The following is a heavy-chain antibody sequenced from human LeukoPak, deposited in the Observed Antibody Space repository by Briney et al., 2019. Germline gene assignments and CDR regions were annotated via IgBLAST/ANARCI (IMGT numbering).Heavy chain of an antibody. J-gene: IGHJ4*02. CDR1: GGSVSSGRYY. D-gene: IGHD6-19*01. V-gene: IGHV4-61*01. CDR2: IYYSGTT. CDR3: AGRSGWTHVF. Sequence: AETLSLTCTVSGGSVSSGRYYWSWIRQPPGKGLEWNGYIYYSGTTNYNSSLKSRVTISVDTSKNQFSLILACVTAADTAVYYCAGRSGWTHVFWGQGTLVTVSS.